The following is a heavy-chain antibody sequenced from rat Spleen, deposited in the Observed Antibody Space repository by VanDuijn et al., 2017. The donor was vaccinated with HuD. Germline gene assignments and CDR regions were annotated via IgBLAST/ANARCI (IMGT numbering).Heavy chain of an antibody. V-gene: IGHV5-29*01. J-gene: IGHJ2*01. D-gene: IGHD1-12*02. Sequence: EVQLVESGGGLVQPGRSLKLSCAASGFTFSNYGMAWVRQAPAKGLEWVATLSYDNYNTYYRDSVKGRFTISRNNAKSTLFLQMDSLRSEDTATYYCATGIYYYDGTYYYFDYWGQGVKVTVSS. CDR1: GFTFSNYG. CDR2: LSYDNYNT. CDR3: ATGIYYYDGTYYYFDY.